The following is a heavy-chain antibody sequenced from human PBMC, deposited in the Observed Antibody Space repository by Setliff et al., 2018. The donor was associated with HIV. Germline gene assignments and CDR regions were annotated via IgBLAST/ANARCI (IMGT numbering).Heavy chain of an antibody. CDR2: MSGTSSTI. CDR3: ARGVVVAAHNWFDP. J-gene: IGHJ5*02. D-gene: IGHD2-15*01. V-gene: IGHV3-48*01. Sequence: LRLSCAASGFTFSYYSMNWVRQAPGKGLEWVSYMSGTSSTIYYSDSVKGRFTISRDDAKNSLHLQMNSLRAEDTAVYYCARGVVVAAHNWFDPWGQGTLVTVSS. CDR1: GFTFSYYS.